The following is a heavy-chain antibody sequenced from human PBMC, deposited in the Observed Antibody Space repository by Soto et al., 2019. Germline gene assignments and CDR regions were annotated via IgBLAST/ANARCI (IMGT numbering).Heavy chain of an antibody. CDR1: GGSISSYY. CDR3: ARGYTWGYYDSSGYFDY. J-gene: IGHJ4*02. CDR2: IYYSGST. V-gene: IGHV4-59*01. Sequence: PSETLSLTXTVSGGSISSYYWSWIRQPPGKGLEWIGYIYYSGSTNYNPSLKSRVTISVDTSKNQFSLKLSSVTAADTAVYYCARGYTWGYYDSSGYFDYWGQGTLVTVSS. D-gene: IGHD3-22*01.